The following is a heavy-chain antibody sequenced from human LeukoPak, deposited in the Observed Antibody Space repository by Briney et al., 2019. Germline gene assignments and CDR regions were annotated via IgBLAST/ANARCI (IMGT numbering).Heavy chain of an antibody. CDR3: ARGGSTPRWFDP. CDR2: IYHSGST. D-gene: IGHD2-15*01. V-gene: IGHV4-30-2*01. CDR1: GGSISSGAYS. Sequence: PSQTLSLTCAVSGGSISSGAYSWSWIRQPPGKGLDWIGYIYHSGSTYYNPSLKSRVTISVDRSKNQFSLKLNSVTAADTAVYYCARGGSTPRWFDPWGQGTLVTVSS. J-gene: IGHJ5*02.